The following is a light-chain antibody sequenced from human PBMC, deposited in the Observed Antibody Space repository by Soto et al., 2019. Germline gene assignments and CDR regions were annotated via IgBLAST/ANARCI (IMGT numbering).Light chain of an antibody. CDR3: QQYGSPT. Sequence: ELVLTQSPGTLSQFPGQRATLFCRASQSIDSISLAWYQHKPGQAPRLLIYGASNRATGIPARFSGSGSGTDFTLTISRLEPEDFAVYYCQQYGSPTFGQGTRLEI. J-gene: IGKJ5*01. CDR2: GAS. V-gene: IGKV3-20*01. CDR1: QSIDSIS.